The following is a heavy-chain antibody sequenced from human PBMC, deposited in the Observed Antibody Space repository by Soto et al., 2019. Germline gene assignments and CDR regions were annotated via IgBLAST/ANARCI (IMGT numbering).Heavy chain of an antibody. J-gene: IGHJ5*02. Sequence: GGSLILSCGASGFTFSGYGMHWVRQAPGKGLEWVAVISYDGSNKYYADSVKGRFTISRDNSKDTLYLQMNSLRAEDTAVYYCAKGLGITIFGVVIFDGILWFDPWGQGTLVTVSS. D-gene: IGHD3-3*01. CDR2: ISYDGSNK. CDR1: GFTFSGYG. V-gene: IGHV3-30*18. CDR3: AKGLGITIFGVVIFDGILWFDP.